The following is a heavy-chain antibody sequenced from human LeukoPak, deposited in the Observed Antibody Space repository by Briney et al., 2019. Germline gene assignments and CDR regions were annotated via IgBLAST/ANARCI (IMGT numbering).Heavy chain of an antibody. V-gene: IGHV3-23*01. CDR2: ISGSGGST. CDR1: GFTFSSYG. CDR3: AKDNGWFGESPWFDP. J-gene: IGHJ5*02. D-gene: IGHD3-10*01. Sequence: GGSLRLSCAASGFTFSSYGMSWVRQAPGKGLEWVSAISGSGGSTYYADSVKGRFTISRDNSKNTLYLQMNSLRAEDTAVYYCAKDNGWFGESPWFDPWGQGTLVTVSS.